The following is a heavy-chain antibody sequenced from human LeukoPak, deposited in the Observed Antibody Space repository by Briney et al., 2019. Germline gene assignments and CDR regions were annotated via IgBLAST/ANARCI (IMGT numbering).Heavy chain of an antibody. CDR1: GYTLTGYY. CDR3: ARYYYGSGTPNAFDI. D-gene: IGHD3-10*01. J-gene: IGHJ3*02. CDR2: INPNSGGT. V-gene: IGHV1-2*02. Sequence: ASVKVSCKASGYTLTGYYMHWVRQAPGQGLEWMGWINPNSGGTNYAQKFQGRVTMTRDTSISTAYMELSRLRSDDTAVYYCARYYYGSGTPNAFDIWGQGTMVTVSS.